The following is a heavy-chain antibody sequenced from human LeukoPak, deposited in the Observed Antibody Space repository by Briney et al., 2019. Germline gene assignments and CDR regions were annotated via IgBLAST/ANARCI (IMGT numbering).Heavy chain of an antibody. CDR1: GFTFSHYY. Sequence: GGSLRLSCAASGFTFSHYYMTWVRQAPGKGLEWVSSISGSSGYIFYADLVKGRFTISRDNAKNSLYLQMNSLRAEDTAVYYCGRDLPTVTSIDYWGQGTLVTVSS. CDR2: ISGSSGYI. V-gene: IGHV3-21*06. J-gene: IGHJ4*02. CDR3: GRDLPTVTSIDY. D-gene: IGHD4-17*01.